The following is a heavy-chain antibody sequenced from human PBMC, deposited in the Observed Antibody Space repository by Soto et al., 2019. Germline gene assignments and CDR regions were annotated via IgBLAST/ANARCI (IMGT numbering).Heavy chain of an antibody. Sequence: GASVKVSCKGSGYTFASYYMHWVRQAPGQGLEWMGIINPSGGSTSYAQKFQGRVTMTRDTSTSTVYMELSSLRSEDTAVYYCARVGPGWTYYYYMDVWGKGTTVTVSS. D-gene: IGHD2-15*01. CDR2: INPSGGST. J-gene: IGHJ6*03. CDR3: ARVGPGWTYYYYMDV. CDR1: GYTFASYY. V-gene: IGHV1-46*01.